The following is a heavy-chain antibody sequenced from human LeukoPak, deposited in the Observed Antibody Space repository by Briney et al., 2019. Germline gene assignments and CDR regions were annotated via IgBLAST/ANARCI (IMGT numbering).Heavy chain of an antibody. J-gene: IGHJ6*03. CDR3: ARGGPPSSGWYFYYYYYMDV. V-gene: IGHV3-21*01. CDR1: GFTFSSYT. Sequence: GVLRLSCAASGFTFSSYTMNWVRQAPGKGLELVSSISISTTSIYYADSVKGRFTISRDNTKNSLYLQMNSLRVEDTAVYYCARGGPPSSGWYFYYYYYMDVWGKGTTVTVSS. CDR2: ISISTTSI. D-gene: IGHD6-19*01.